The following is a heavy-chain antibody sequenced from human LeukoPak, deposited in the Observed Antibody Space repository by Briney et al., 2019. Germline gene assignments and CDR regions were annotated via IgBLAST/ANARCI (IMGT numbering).Heavy chain of an antibody. CDR3: ARHRGSSSLFDY. J-gene: IGHJ4*02. D-gene: IGHD6-6*01. CDR2: IYYSGTT. V-gene: IGHV4-39*01. Sequence: SETLSLTCTVSGGSISSSSYYWGWIRQPPGKGLEWIGTIYYSGTTYYNPSLESRVTISVDTSKNQFSLKLSSVTAADTAVYYCARHRGSSSLFDYWGQGTLVTVSS. CDR1: GGSISSSSYY.